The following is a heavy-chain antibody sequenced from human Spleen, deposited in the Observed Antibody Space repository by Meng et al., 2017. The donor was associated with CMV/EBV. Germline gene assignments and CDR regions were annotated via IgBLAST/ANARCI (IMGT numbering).Heavy chain of an antibody. J-gene: IGHJ4*02. CDR2: IYHSGST. Sequence: CVVSGGSISSSNWWGWVRQSPEKGLEWIGEIYHSGSTNYNPSLNSRITMSVDKSKNEFSLKLRFVTAADTAMYFCVRGNPMHYADHDYWGQGTLVTVSS. D-gene: IGHD4-17*01. CDR3: VRGNPMHYADHDY. V-gene: IGHV4-4*01. CDR1: GGSISSSNW.